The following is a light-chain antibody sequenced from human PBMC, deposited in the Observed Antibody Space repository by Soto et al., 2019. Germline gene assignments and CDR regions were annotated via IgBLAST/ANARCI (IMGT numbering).Light chain of an antibody. J-gene: IGKJ1*01. CDR1: QSISGT. Sequence: EIVMTQSPATLSVSPGGRATLSCRASQSISGTLAWYQQRPGQAPRLLIYGASRRATGIPDRFSGSGSGTDFTLTISRLEPEDLAVYYCQQYDNSVWTFGQGTKVDIK. CDR3: QQYDNSVWT. CDR2: GAS. V-gene: IGKV3D-15*01.